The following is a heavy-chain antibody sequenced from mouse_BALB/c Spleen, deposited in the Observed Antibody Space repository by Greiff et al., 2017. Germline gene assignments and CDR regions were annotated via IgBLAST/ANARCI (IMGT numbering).Heavy chain of an antibody. CDR1: GFTFSSYG. CDR3: ARTYGNYDAMDY. J-gene: IGHJ4*01. CDR2: ISSGGSYT. D-gene: IGHD2-10*02. Sequence: EVHLVESGGDLVKPGGSLKLSCAASGFTFSSYGMSWVRQTPDKRLEWVATISSGGSYTYYPDSVKGRFTISRDNAKNTLYLQMSSLKSEDTAMYYCARTYGNYDAMDYWGQGTSVTVSS. V-gene: IGHV5-6*01.